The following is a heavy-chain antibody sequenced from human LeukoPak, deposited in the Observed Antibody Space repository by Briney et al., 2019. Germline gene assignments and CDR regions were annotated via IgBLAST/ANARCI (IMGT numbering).Heavy chain of an antibody. J-gene: IGHJ4*02. Sequence: GESLKISCKGSGYSFTNYWIGWVRQIPGKGLEWMGILYPGDSDTRYSPSFQGQVTISADKSIRTAYLQWSSLKASDTAMYYCARRSPNGSGYNVVCDYWGQGTLVIVSS. CDR3: ARRSPNGSGYNVVCDY. V-gene: IGHV5-51*01. CDR2: LYPGDSDT. CDR1: GYSFTNYW. D-gene: IGHD5-24*01.